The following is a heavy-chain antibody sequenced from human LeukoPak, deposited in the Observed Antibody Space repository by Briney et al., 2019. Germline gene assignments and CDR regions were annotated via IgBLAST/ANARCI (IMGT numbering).Heavy chain of an antibody. CDR3: ARTTEGGYTYDYFYYYYMDV. J-gene: IGHJ6*03. CDR1: GGSISRYY. V-gene: IGHV4-59*01. Sequence: SETLSLTCTVPGGSISRYYWSWIRQPPGKGLEWIRYIYYSGSTNYNPSLKSRVTISVDTSKNQFSLKLSSVTAADTAVYYCARTTEGGYTYDYFYYYYMDVWGKGTTVTISS. D-gene: IGHD5-18*01. CDR2: IYYSGST.